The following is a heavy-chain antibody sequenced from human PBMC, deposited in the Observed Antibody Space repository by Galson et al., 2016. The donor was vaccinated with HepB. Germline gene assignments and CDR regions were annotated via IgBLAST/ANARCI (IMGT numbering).Heavy chain of an antibody. CDR3: TTDGSQRFAKGSEFDF. CDR2: IKRKTDGETT. CDR1: GFTFNNAW. V-gene: IGHV3-15*01. J-gene: IGHJ5*01. Sequence: SLRLSCAGSGFTFNNAWMSWVRQAPGKGLEWVGRIKRKTDGETTDYATPVKGRFSISRDDSKHKIYLQMNSLKIDDTGVYYCTTDGSQRFAKGSEFDFWGQGTLVTVSS. D-gene: IGHD2-21*01.